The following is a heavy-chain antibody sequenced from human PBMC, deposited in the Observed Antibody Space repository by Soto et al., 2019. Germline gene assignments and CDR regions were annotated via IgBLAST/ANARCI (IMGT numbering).Heavy chain of an antibody. D-gene: IGHD3-10*01. CDR3: ARGFGAAVHAAHLDY. J-gene: IGHJ4*02. CDR2: IWHDGSKE. Sequence: QVQLVESGGGVVQSGTSLRLSCAASGFTFGTYGMHWVRQAPGKRLERLAVIWHDGSKENYADSVRGRFTISRDKYKDTVYLQMNSLRGEDTAVYYCARGFGAAVHAAHLDYWGQGTPVTVSS. CDR1: GFTFGTYG. V-gene: IGHV3-33*01.